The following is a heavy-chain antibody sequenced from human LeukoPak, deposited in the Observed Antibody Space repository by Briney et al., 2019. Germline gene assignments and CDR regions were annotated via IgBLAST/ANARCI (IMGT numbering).Heavy chain of an antibody. CDR1: GFTFSSYS. Sequence: GGSLRLSCAASGFTFSSYSMNWVHQAPGKGLEWVSYISSGGSTIYYADSVRGRFTISRDNAKKSLYLEMDSLRDEDTAVYYCAREPPGNYDSSGYYYAHFDYWGQGTLVTVSS. V-gene: IGHV3-48*02. J-gene: IGHJ4*02. D-gene: IGHD3-22*01. CDR2: ISSGGSTI. CDR3: AREPPGNYDSSGYYYAHFDY.